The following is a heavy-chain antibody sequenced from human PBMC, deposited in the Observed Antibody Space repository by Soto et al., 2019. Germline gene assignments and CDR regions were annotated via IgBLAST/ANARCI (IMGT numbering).Heavy chain of an antibody. Sequence: GGSLRLSCAASGFTFSSYAMSWVRQAPGKGLEWVSAISGSGGSTYYADSVKGRFTIARDNSKNTLYLQMNSLRAEDTAVYYCAKDVEQLVGSGAFDIWGQGTMVTVSS. V-gene: IGHV3-23*01. CDR3: AKDVEQLVGSGAFDI. J-gene: IGHJ3*02. CDR2: ISGSGGST. D-gene: IGHD6-6*01. CDR1: GFTFSSYA.